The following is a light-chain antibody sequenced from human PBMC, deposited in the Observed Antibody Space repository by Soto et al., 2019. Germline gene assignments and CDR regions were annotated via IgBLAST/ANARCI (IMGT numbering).Light chain of an antibody. Sequence: DIQMTQSPSTLSGSVGDRVTITCRASQAISSWLAWYQQKPGKAPKLLVYKASTLKSGVPSRFSGSGSGTEFTLTISSLQPDDFATYYCQHYNSYSEALVQGTKVDSK. CDR1: QAISSW. CDR2: KAS. J-gene: IGKJ1*01. CDR3: QHYNSYSEA. V-gene: IGKV1-5*03.